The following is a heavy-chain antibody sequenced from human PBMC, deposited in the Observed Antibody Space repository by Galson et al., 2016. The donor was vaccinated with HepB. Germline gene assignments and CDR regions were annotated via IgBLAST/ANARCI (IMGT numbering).Heavy chain of an antibody. Sequence: SVKVSCKASGGTFNSSVISWVRQAPGQGLEWMGAIIPIFIKPNYAQKLQGRVTITADESTSTAYMELSSLRSGDTAVYYCATRRSGYSYSWNYCMDVWGHGTTVTVSS. CDR2: IIPIFIKP. J-gene: IGHJ6*02. D-gene: IGHD5-18*01. V-gene: IGHV1-69*13. CDR1: GGTFNSSV. CDR3: ATRRSGYSYSWNYCMDV.